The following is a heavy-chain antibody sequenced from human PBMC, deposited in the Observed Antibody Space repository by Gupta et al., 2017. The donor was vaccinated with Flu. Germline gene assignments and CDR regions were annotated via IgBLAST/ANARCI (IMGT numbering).Heavy chain of an antibody. D-gene: IGHD2-2*02. CDR1: GYTFTAYY. CDR3: AREQFCNTASCYRWFDP. J-gene: IGHJ5*02. CDR2: INPHSRST. V-gene: IGHV1-2*06. Sequence: QEQLLQSGAEVREPGASVKVPCKASGYTFTAYYIHWVRQAPGQGLEWLGRINPHSRSTNYEQKFQGRVTLTMDTSISTAYMDLSRLRYDDTAVYYCAREQFCNTASCYRWFDPWGQGTLVTVSS.